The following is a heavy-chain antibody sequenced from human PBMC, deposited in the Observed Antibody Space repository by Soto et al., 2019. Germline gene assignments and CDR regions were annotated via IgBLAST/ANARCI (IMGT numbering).Heavy chain of an antibody. CDR2: ISAYNGNT. V-gene: IGHV1-18*01. CDR1: GYTVTSSG. CDR3: ARGAAVAWFDP. J-gene: IGHJ5*02. D-gene: IGHD6-19*01. Sequence: ASVKVSCAASGYTVTSSGITGVRQAPGQGLEWMGWISAYNGNTNYAQKLQGRVTMTTDTSTSTAYMELRSLRSDDTAVYYCARGAAVAWFDPWGQGTLVTVSS.